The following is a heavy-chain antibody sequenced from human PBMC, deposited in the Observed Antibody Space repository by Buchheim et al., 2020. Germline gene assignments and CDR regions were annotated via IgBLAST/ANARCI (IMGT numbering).Heavy chain of an antibody. D-gene: IGHD2-15*01. Sequence: EVQLVESGGGLVQPRGSLRLSCAASGFTVSSNYMSWVRQAPGKGLDWVSVIYSGGSTYYADSVKGRFTISRDNSKNTLYLQMNSLRAEDTAVYYCVVVRAAGNYYYGMDVWGQGTT. CDR1: GFTVSSNY. V-gene: IGHV3-66*01. CDR2: IYSGGST. J-gene: IGHJ6*02. CDR3: VVVRAAGNYYYGMDV.